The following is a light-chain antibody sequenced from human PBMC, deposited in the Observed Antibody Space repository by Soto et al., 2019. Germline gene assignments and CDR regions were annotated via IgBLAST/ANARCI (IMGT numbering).Light chain of an antibody. V-gene: IGKV1-5*01. CDR1: QTISTW. Sequence: DIQMTQSPSTLSAYMGDRVTITCRASQTISTWLAWYQHKPGKAPNLLIYDASTLMSGVPSRFSGSGSGTEFTLTISSLQPGDFATYYCQQSETYPLTFGQVTRLEIK. CDR3: QQSETYPLT. CDR2: DAS. J-gene: IGKJ5*01.